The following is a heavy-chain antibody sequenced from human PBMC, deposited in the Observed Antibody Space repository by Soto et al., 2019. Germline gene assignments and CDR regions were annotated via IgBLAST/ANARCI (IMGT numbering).Heavy chain of an antibody. Sequence: PGGSLRLSCAASGFTFSSYSMNWVRQAPGKGLEWVSYISSSSSTIYYADSVKGRFTISRDNAKNSLYLQMNSLRAEDTAVYYCASHLLGPYDSSGYFLTHAFDIWGQGTMVTVSS. D-gene: IGHD3-22*01. J-gene: IGHJ3*02. CDR1: GFTFSSYS. CDR2: ISSSSSTI. V-gene: IGHV3-48*01. CDR3: ASHLLGPYDSSGYFLTHAFDI.